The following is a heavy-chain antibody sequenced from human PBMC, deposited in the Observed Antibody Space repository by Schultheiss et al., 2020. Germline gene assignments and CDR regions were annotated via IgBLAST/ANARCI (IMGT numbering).Heavy chain of an antibody. CDR2: ISSSSSTI. CDR3: AKDRGSSGWLRGVFAFDI. Sequence: GGSLRLSCAASGFTFSSYDMHWVRQAPGKGLEWVSYISSSSSTIYYADSVKGRFTISRDNAKNSLYLQMNSLRAEDTAVYYCAKDRGSSGWLRGVFAFDIWGQGTMVTVSS. J-gene: IGHJ3*02. V-gene: IGHV3-48*04. D-gene: IGHD6-19*01. CDR1: GFTFSSYD.